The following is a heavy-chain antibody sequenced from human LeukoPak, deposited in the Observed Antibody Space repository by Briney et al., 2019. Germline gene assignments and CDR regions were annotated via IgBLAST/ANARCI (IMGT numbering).Heavy chain of an antibody. Sequence: ASVKVSCKASGYTFTGYYMHWVRQAPGQGLEWMGWINPNSGVTNYAQKFQGRVTMTSDTSISTAYMELISLRSDGTAVYYCARVFRGPDYWGQGALVTVSS. V-gene: IGHV1-2*02. D-gene: IGHD3-10*01. CDR3: ARVFRGPDY. CDR1: GYTFTGYY. J-gene: IGHJ4*02. CDR2: INPNSGVT.